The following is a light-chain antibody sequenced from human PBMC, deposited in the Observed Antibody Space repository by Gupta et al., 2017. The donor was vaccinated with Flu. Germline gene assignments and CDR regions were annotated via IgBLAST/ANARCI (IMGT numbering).Light chain of an antibody. J-gene: IGLJ3*02. V-gene: IGLV3-25*03. CDR1: ALPKQY. CDR2: KDI. Sequence: SYELTQSPSVSLSPGQTARITCSGDALPKQYAYWYQQKPGQAPLLVIYKDIERPSGIPERFSGSNSGTTVTLTISGVQAEDEADYYCQSADSSGTYGVFGGGTKLTVL. CDR3: QSADSSGTYGV.